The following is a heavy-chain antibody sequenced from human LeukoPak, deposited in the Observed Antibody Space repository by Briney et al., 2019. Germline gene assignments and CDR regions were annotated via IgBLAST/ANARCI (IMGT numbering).Heavy chain of an antibody. J-gene: IGHJ6*02. CDR1: GGSFTDYF. CDR3: ARGRIAKIVVVHSFHYGMDV. D-gene: IGHD3-22*01. Sequence: SETLSLTCDVLGGSFTDYFWTWIRQSPGKGLEWIGEINDYTGNTNHNPSLNSRVSISLEKSKNQFSLELRSVTAADTAVYYCARGRIAKIVVVHSFHYGMDVWGQGTTVTVSS. CDR2: INDYTGNT. V-gene: IGHV4-34*01.